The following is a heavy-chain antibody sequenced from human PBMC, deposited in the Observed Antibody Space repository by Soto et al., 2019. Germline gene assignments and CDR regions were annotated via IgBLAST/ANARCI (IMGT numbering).Heavy chain of an antibody. CDR3: AGGIAARPLGY. V-gene: IGHV4-30-4*01. Sequence: TSETLSLTCTVSGGSISSGDYYWSWIRQPPGKGLEWIGYIYYSGSTNYNPSLKSRVTISVDRSKNQFSLKLSSVTAADTAVYYCAGGIAARPLGYWGQGTLVTVSS. J-gene: IGHJ4*02. D-gene: IGHD6-6*01. CDR2: IYYSGST. CDR1: GGSISSGDYY.